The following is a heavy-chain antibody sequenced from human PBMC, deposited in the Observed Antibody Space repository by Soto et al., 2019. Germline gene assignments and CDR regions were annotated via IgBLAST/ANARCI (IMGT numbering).Heavy chain of an antibody. Sequence: QVQLVESGGGVVQPGRSLRLSCAASGFTFSSYGMHWVRQAPGKGLEWVAVISYDGSNKYYADSVKGRFTISRDNSKKTLYLQMNSLRAEDTAVYYCAKDFSYCSSTSCLGGYFDYWGQGTLVTVSS. D-gene: IGHD2-2*01. V-gene: IGHV3-30*18. CDR3: AKDFSYCSSTSCLGGYFDY. CDR2: ISYDGSNK. J-gene: IGHJ4*02. CDR1: GFTFSSYG.